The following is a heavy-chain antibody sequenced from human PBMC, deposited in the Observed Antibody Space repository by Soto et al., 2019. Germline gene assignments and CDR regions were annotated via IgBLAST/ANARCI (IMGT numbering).Heavy chain of an antibody. CDR2: PHPSGSS. CDR1: GGSFSVYY. Sequence: PSETLIITCAGYGGSFSVYYWNWLRQPPGKGLELAAAPHPSGSSNYNPPRKRGVTISVDTSKNQLSLKLSSVTAADTAVYYCARLEMATAYLGCWGQGTMVTVSS. D-gene: IGHD5-18*01. CDR3: ARLEMATAYLGC. V-gene: IGHV4-34*01. J-gene: IGHJ4*02.